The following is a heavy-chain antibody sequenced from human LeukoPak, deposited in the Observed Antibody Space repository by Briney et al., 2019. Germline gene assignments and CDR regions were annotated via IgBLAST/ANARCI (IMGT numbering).Heavy chain of an antibody. D-gene: IGHD5-18*01. CDR2: VFYSGTT. CDR3: ARGYSYGYSDY. Sequence: SETLSLTCAVYGESFSGYYWSWIRQSPRKGLEWIGSVFYSGTTYYTPSLRGRVALSVDTSKNQFSLKLSPVTAADTAVYYCARGYSYGYSDYWGQGTLVTVSS. CDR1: GESFSGYY. J-gene: IGHJ4*02. V-gene: IGHV4-34*01.